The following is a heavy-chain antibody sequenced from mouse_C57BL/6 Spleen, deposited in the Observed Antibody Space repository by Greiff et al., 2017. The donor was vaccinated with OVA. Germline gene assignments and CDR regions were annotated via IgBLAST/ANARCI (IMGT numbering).Heavy chain of an antibody. J-gene: IGHJ3*01. Sequence: QVQLQQPGAELVKPGASVKMSCKASGYTFTSYWITWVKQRPGQGLEWIGDIYPGSGSNNYNEKFKSKATLTVDTYSSTAYMQLISLTSEDSAVYSCASDYYGSSYEGFAYWGQGTLVTVSA. D-gene: IGHD1-1*01. CDR2: IYPGSGSN. CDR1: GYTFTSYW. CDR3: ASDYYGSSYEGFAY. V-gene: IGHV1-55*01.